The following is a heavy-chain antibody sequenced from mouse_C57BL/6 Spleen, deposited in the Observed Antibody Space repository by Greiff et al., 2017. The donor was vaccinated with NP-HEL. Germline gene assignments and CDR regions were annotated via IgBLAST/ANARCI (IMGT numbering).Heavy chain of an antibody. CDR3: EREEEFYTVVAYYFDY. CDR2: IHPNSGST. Sequence: VQLQQPGAELVKPGASVKLSCKASGYTFTSYWMHWVKQRPGQGLEWIGMIHPNSGSTNYNETFKSKATLTVDKSSSTAYMQLSSLTSEDSAVFKYEREEEFYTVVAYYFDYWGQGTTLTVSS. D-gene: IGHD1-1*01. J-gene: IGHJ2*01. CDR1: GYTFTSYW. V-gene: IGHV1-64*01.